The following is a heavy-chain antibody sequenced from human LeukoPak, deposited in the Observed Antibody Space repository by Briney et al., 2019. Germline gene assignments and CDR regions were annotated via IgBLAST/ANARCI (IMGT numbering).Heavy chain of an antibody. V-gene: IGHV3-7*01. CDR2: INQDGGTE. Sequence: PGGSRRLSCAAYGFTFTNYWLTWVRQAPGKGLEWVANINQDGGTEYYVDSMKGRFTISRDNAKNLVYLQINSLRVEDTAVYFCARHTPWRFDYWGQGALVTVSS. CDR3: ARHTPWRFDY. CDR1: GFTFTNYW. D-gene: IGHD1-1*01. J-gene: IGHJ4*02.